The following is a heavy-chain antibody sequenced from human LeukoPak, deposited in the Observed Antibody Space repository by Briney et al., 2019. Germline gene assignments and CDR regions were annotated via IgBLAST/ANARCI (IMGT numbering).Heavy chain of an antibody. CDR2: IYPGDSDT. J-gene: IGHJ4*02. CDR3: ARRPNRDGYNSYYFDY. Sequence: GESLKISCKGSGYSFTSYWIDWVRQMPGKGLEWMGIIYPGDSDTRYSPSFRGQVTISADKSISTAYLQWSSLKASDTAMYYCARRPNRDGYNSYYFDYWGQGTLVTVSS. V-gene: IGHV5-51*01. CDR1: GYSFTSYW. D-gene: IGHD5-24*01.